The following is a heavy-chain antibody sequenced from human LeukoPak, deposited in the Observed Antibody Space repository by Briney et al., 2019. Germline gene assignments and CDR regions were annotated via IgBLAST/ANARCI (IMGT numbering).Heavy chain of an antibody. V-gene: IGHV1-2*02. Sequence: GASVKVSCKASGYTFTGYYMHWVRQAPGQGLEWMGWINPNSGGTNYAQKFQGRVTVTRDTSISTAYMELSRLRSDDTAVYYCARGLKYSSSWSNWFDPWGQGTLVTVSS. J-gene: IGHJ5*02. D-gene: IGHD6-13*01. CDR3: ARGLKYSSSWSNWFDP. CDR1: GYTFTGYY. CDR2: INPNSGGT.